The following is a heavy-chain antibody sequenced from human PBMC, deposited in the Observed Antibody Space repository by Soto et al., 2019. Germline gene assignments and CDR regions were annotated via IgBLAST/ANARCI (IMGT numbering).Heavy chain of an antibody. Sequence: PSETLSLTCAVSGDFINSNYLWSWVRQPPLKGLEWIGEIYPSGTTNYNPSLKSRVTMFLDKSQNQFSLKLNSVTAADTAVYYCARHVGVPGTRGFDYWGQGTLVTVSS. D-gene: IGHD6-19*01. J-gene: IGHJ4*02. CDR3: ARHVGVPGTRGFDY. CDR1: GDFINSNYL. CDR2: IYPSGTT. V-gene: IGHV4-4*02.